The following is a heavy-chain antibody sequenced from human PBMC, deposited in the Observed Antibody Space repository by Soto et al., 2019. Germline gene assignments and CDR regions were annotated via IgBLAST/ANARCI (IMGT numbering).Heavy chain of an antibody. D-gene: IGHD3-10*01. Sequence: QVQLVQSGAEVKKPGSSVKVSCKASGGTFSSYAISWVRQAPGQGLEWMGGIIPIFGTANYAQKLQGRVTITAEESTSTAYMELSSMRSEDTAVYYCARWGSGSYQTRRYYYSGMDVWGQGATVTVSS. CDR3: ARWGSGSYQTRRYYYSGMDV. CDR2: IIPIFGTA. CDR1: GGTFSSYA. J-gene: IGHJ6*02. V-gene: IGHV1-69*01.